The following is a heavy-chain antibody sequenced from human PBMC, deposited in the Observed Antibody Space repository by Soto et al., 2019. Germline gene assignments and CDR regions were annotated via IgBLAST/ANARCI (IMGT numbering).Heavy chain of an antibody. CDR3: ARDKGAYYSHLVY. CDR2: IIPFFGTP. Sequence: QVLLVQSGAEVKKPGSSVKVSCNLSGATFSSYAMSWVRQAPGQGLEWIGGIIPFFGTPNYAQKFQGRVTSTEDTSTATSYMELSSLRSDDTAVYYCARDKGAYYSHLVYWGQGTLVTVSS. D-gene: IGHD3-22*01. J-gene: IGHJ4*02. V-gene: IGHV1-69*06. CDR1: GATFSSYA.